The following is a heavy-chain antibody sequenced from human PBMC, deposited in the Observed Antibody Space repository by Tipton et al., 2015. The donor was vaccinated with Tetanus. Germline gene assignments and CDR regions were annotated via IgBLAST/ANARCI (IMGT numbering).Heavy chain of an antibody. V-gene: IGHV3-48*02. Sequence: SLRLSCAASGFTFSSYNMNWVRQAPGKGLEWVSYITSSSSTICYADSVKGRFTISRDNAKNSLYLQMNSLRDDDTAVYYCARAFFAAATSWGQGTLVTVSS. CDR2: ITSSSSTI. D-gene: IGHD6-13*01. CDR3: ARAFFAAATS. J-gene: IGHJ5*02. CDR1: GFTFSSYN.